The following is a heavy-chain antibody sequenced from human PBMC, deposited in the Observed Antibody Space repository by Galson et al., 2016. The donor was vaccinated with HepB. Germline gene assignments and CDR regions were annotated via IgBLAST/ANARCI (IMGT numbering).Heavy chain of an antibody. CDR1: GDSIRGSNW. CDR3: ARNKGSGGVADAFDV. J-gene: IGHJ3*01. D-gene: IGHD3-10*01. Sequence: TLSLTCVVSGDSIRGSNWWSWVRQAPGKGLEWIAEIYHSGSTNYNPSLKRRVTISVDKSKNQLSLKLNSVTAADTAVYYCARNKGSGGVADAFDVWGQGTMVTVSS. CDR2: IYHSGST. V-gene: IGHV4-4*02.